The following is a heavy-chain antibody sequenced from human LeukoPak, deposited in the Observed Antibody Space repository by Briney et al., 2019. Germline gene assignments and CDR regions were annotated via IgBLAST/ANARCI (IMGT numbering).Heavy chain of an antibody. J-gene: IGHJ4*02. CDR1: GFTFSSYA. D-gene: IGHD1-26*01. CDR2: ISGSGGGT. Sequence: PGGSLRLPCAASGFTFSSYAMSWVRQAPGKGLEWVSAISGSGGGTYYADSVKGRFTISRDNSKNTLYLQMNGLRAEDTAVYYCASTPYSSGSYFDYWGQGTLVTVSS. V-gene: IGHV3-23*01. CDR3: ASTPYSSGSYFDY.